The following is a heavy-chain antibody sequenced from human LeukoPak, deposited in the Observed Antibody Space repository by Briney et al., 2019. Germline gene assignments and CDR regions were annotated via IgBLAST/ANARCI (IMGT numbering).Heavy chain of an antibody. D-gene: IGHD3-22*01. Sequence: GGSLRLSCAASGFTFSSYAMHWVRQAPGKGLEWVAVISYDGSNKYYADSVKGRFTISRDNSKNTLYLQMNSLRAEDTAVYYCASDYYDNKGGMDVWGQGSTVTVSS. J-gene: IGHJ6*02. CDR3: ASDYYDNKGGMDV. CDR2: ISYDGSNK. CDR1: GFTFSSYA. V-gene: IGHV3-30-3*01.